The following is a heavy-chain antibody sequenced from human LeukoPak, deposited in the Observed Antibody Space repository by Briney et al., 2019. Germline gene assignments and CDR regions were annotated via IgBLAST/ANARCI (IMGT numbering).Heavy chain of an antibody. V-gene: IGHV1-46*01. J-gene: IGHJ4*02. Sequence: ASVKVSCKASGYTFTSHYMYWVRQAPGQGLEWMGIINPNRGSTSYAQKFQGRVTVTRDMSTSTVYMELSSLRSEDTAVYYCATGGHVRVYDSSAYYGHYWGQGTLVTVSS. CDR3: ATGGHVRVYDSSAYYGHY. D-gene: IGHD3-22*01. CDR2: INPNRGST. CDR1: GYTFTSHY.